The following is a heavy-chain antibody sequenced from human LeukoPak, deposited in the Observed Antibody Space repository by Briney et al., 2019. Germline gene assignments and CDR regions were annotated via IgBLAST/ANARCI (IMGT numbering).Heavy chain of an antibody. CDR3: ARDRSRWDLLPFDS. CDR1: GGSISSRSYY. Sequence: SETLSLTCTASGGSISSRSYYWGWIRQPPGKGLEWIANIYYSGDTYYNPSLKSRVTISVDTSKNQFSLKLSSVAAADTAVYYCARDRSRWDLLPFDSWGQGTLVTVSS. V-gene: IGHV4-39*07. CDR2: IYYSGDT. J-gene: IGHJ4*02. D-gene: IGHD1-26*01.